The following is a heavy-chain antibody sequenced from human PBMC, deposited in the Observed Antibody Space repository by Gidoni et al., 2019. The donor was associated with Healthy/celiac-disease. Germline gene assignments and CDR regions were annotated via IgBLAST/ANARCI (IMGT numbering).Heavy chain of an antibody. J-gene: IGHJ6*03. CDR1: GFTFRDYY. Sequence: QVQLVESGGGLVKTGWSLRLSCAASGFTFRDYYMSCLRQAPGKGLEWVSYISSSSSYTNYADSVKGRFTISRDNAKNSLYLQMNSLRAEDTAVYYCARRYSGYDSYYYYYMDVWGKGTTVTVSS. D-gene: IGHD5-12*01. CDR3: ARRYSGYDSYYYYYMDV. V-gene: IGHV3-11*05. CDR2: ISSSSSYT.